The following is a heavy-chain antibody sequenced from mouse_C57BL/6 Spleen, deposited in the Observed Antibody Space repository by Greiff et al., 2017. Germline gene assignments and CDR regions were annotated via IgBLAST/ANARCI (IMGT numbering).Heavy chain of an antibody. Sequence: QVQLKESGAELVKPGASVKISCKASGYAFSSYWMNWVKQRPGKGLEWIGQIYPGDGDTNYNGKFKGKATLTADKSSSTAYMQLSSLTSEDSAVYFCARFSDYYGSSYWYFDVWGTGTTVTVSS. CDR2: IYPGDGDT. CDR1: GYAFSSYW. V-gene: IGHV1-80*01. D-gene: IGHD1-1*01. CDR3: ARFSDYYGSSYWYFDV. J-gene: IGHJ1*03.